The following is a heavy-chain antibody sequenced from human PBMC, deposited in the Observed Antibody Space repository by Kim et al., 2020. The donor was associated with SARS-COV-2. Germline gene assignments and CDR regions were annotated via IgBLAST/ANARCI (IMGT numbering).Heavy chain of an antibody. CDR1: GYTFTSYY. CDR3: AMPPYCSSTSCYISGFYYGMDV. D-gene: IGHD2-2*02. Sequence: ASVKVSCKASGYTFTSYYMHWVRQAPGQGLEWMGIINPSGGSTSYAQKFQGRVTMTRDTSTSTVYMELSSLRSEDTAVYYCAMPPYCSSTSCYISGFYYGMDVWGQGTTVTVSS. V-gene: IGHV1-46*01. J-gene: IGHJ6*02. CDR2: INPSGGST.